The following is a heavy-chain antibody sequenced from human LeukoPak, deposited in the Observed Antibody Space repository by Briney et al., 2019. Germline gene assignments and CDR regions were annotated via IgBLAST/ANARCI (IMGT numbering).Heavy chain of an antibody. CDR3: ARGQRYFDWGCYYYMDV. V-gene: IGHV4-59*01. J-gene: IGHJ6*03. CDR1: GGSFSGYY. CDR2: IYYSGST. D-gene: IGHD3-9*01. Sequence: SETLSLTCAVYGGSFSGYYWSWIRQPPGKGLEWIGYIYYSGSTNYNPSLKSRVTISVDTSKNQFSLKLSSVTAAGTAVYYCARGQRYFDWGCYYYMDVWGKGTTVTVSS.